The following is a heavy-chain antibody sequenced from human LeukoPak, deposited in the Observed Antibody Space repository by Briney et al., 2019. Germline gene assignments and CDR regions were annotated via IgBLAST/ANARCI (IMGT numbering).Heavy chain of an antibody. CDR1: GGTFSSYA. V-gene: IGHV1-69*05. CDR3: AGEFSSSWNNKYYYYYYMDV. Sequence: SVKVSCKASGGTFSSYAISWVRQAPGQGLEWMGGIIPIFGTANYAQKFQGRVTITTDESTSTAYMELSSLRTEDTAVYYCAGEFSSSWNNKYYYYYYMDVWGKGTTVTVSS. CDR2: IIPIFGTA. D-gene: IGHD6-13*01. J-gene: IGHJ6*03.